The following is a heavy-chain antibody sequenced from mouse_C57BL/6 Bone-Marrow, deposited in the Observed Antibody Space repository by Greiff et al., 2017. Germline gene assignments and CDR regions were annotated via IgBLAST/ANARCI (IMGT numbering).Heavy chain of an antibody. V-gene: IGHV1-82*01. CDR3: ARGGLLRG. Sequence: QVPLQQSGPELVKPGASVKISCKASGFAFSSSWMNWVKQRPGKGLEWIGRIYPGDGDTNYTRKFQGKATLTADKSSSTAYMQLSSLTSEDSAVYFVARGGLLRGWGQGTTRTVAS. D-gene: IGHD1-1*01. CDR2: IYPGDGDT. CDR1: GFAFSSSW. J-gene: IGHJ2*01.